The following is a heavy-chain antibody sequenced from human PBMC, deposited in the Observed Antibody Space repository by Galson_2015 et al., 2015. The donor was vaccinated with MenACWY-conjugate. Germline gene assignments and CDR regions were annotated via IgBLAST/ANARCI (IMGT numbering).Heavy chain of an antibody. V-gene: IGHV6-1*01. J-gene: IGHJ4*02. CDR3: VREGYYFDY. Sequence: CAISGDSVSSHSAAWNWIRQSPSRGLEWLGKTYYRSKWYNDYAVSVKSRITINPDTSNNQFSLQLNSVTPDDTAVYYCVREGYYFDYWGQGTLVTVSS. CDR1: GDSVSSHSAA. CDR2: TYYRSKWYN.